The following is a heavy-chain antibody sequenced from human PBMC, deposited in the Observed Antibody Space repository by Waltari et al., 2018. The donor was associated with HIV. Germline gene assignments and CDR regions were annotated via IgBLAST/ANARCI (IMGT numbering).Heavy chain of an antibody. CDR1: GGTFRTYA. CDR2: FVPTFGTS. J-gene: IGHJ2*01. D-gene: IGHD3-3*01. V-gene: IGHV1-69*01. Sequence: QVQLVQSGAEVKKPGSSVKVSCKASGGTFRTYAINWVLQAPGEGLGGMGGFVPTFGTSTYAQKFKGRVTITVDESTSTAYMEMSSVRAEETAVYHCARDGATQIRYLEWKYWYFDLWGRGTLVTVAS. CDR3: ARDGATQIRYLEWKYWYFDL.